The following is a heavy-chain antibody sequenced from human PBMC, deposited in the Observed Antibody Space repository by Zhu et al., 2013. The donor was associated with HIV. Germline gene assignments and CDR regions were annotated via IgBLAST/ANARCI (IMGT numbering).Heavy chain of an antibody. Sequence: EVQLVDSGGGLVQPGGSLRLSCVASGFTFTSYGLNWVRQAPGKGLVWVSRIKSDGISTSYADSVKGRFTISRDTATNTLYLQVTSLRAEDTAVYYCARGFLSGSGSHPLFDYWGQGTLVTVSS. CDR2: IKSDGIST. CDR1: GFTFTSYG. J-gene: IGHJ4*02. V-gene: IGHV3-74*02. CDR3: ARGFLSGSGSHPLFDY. D-gene: IGHD3-10*01.